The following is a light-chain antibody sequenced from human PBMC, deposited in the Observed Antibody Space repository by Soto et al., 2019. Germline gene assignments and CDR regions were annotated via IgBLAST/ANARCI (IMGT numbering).Light chain of an antibody. V-gene: IGLV2-14*03. CDR3: SSYTTSSTPYVI. J-gene: IGLJ2*01. Sequence: QSALTQAASVSGSPGQSVTISCTGTSSDIGGYTYVSWYQQFPGKAPKLLIYDVINRPSGISNRFSGSKSGNTASLTISGLLPDDEAHDYCSSYTTSSTPYVIFGGGTKLTVL. CDR1: SSDIGGYTY. CDR2: DVI.